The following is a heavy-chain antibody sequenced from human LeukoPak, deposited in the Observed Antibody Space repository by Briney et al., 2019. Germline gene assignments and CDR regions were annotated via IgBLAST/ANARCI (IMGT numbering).Heavy chain of an antibody. V-gene: IGHV4-38-2*02. CDR3: ARARTISSWLFDY. J-gene: IGHJ4*02. Sequence: PSETLSLTCTVSGYSISTSYYWGWIRQPPGKGLEWIGSIYHSGNTYYNPSLKSRVTISVDTSKNQFSLKLSSVTAADTAVYYCARARTISSWLFDYWGQGTLVTVSS. CDR1: GYSISTSYY. D-gene: IGHD6-13*01. CDR2: IYHSGNT.